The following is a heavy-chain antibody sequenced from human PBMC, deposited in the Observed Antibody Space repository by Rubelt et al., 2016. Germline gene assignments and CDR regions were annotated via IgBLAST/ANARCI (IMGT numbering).Heavy chain of an antibody. CDR2: IWYDGSNK. CDR3: ARLESGGSGSFLN. D-gene: IGHD1-26*01. J-gene: IGHJ4*02. Sequence: KGAERVAVIWYDGSNKYYADSVKGRFTISRDNSKNTLYLQMNSLRAEDTAVYYCARLESGGSGSFLNWGQGTLVTVSS. V-gene: IGHV3-33*01.